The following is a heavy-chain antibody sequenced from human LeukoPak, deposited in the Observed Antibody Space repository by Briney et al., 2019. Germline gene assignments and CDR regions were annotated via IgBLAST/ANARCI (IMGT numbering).Heavy chain of an antibody. Sequence: SETLSLTCTVSGGSISSSSYYWGWIRQPPGKGLEWIGSIYYSGSTYYNPSLKSRVTISVETSKNQFSLKLSSVTAADTAVYYCARPGYSYGEDDYWGQGTLVTVSS. CDR3: ARPGYSYGEDDY. J-gene: IGHJ4*02. CDR1: GGSISSSSYY. V-gene: IGHV4-39*01. CDR2: IYYSGST. D-gene: IGHD5-18*01.